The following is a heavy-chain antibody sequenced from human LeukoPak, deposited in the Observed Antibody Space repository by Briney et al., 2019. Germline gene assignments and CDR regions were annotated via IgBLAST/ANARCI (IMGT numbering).Heavy chain of an antibody. Sequence: ASVKVSCKASGYTFTGYYMHWVRQAPGQGLEWMGRINPNSGGTNYAQKFQGRVTMTRDTSISTAYMELSRLRSDDTAVYYCARVDDSSGYYSDYWGHGTLVTVSS. CDR3: ARVDDSSGYYSDY. J-gene: IGHJ4*01. CDR2: INPNSGGT. D-gene: IGHD3-22*01. CDR1: GYTFTGYY. V-gene: IGHV1-2*06.